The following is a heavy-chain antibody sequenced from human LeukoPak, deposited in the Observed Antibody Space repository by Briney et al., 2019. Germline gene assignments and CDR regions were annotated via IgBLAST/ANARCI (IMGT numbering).Heavy chain of an antibody. CDR1: GFTLSDYA. CDR2: ISGSAHKI. Sequence: GGSLRLSCVVSGFTLSDYAMSWVRQAPEKGLDWVSVISGSAHKIRYADSVKGRFTISRDNSENTVYLQMNNLRAEDTALYYCAGRPTGYSSGYVYWGQGALVTVSS. V-gene: IGHV3-23*01. D-gene: IGHD5-18*01. CDR3: AGRPTGYSSGYVY. J-gene: IGHJ4*02.